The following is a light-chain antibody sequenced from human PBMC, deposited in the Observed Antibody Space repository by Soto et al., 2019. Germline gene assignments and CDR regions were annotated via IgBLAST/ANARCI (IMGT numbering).Light chain of an antibody. J-gene: IGKJ5*01. CDR3: MQSTQLPPT. V-gene: IGKV2D-29*02. CDR2: EVS. Sequence: VVMTPSTISLPFTPGEPASTSCRSSQILLYSNGYNYLDWYVQKPGQSPQLLIYEVSTRVSGVPDRFSGSGSGTDFTLEISRVETDDVGIYYCMQSTQLPPTVGQGTRLEI. CDR1: QILLYSNGYNY.